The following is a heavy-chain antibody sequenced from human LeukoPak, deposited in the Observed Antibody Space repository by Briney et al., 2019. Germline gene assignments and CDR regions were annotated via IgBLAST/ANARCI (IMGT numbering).Heavy chain of an antibody. V-gene: IGHV3-53*01. J-gene: IGHJ6*02. CDR2: IYSGGDT. Sequence: GGSLRLSCAASGFFVSNNYMSWVRQAPGKGLEWVSVIYSGGDTYYADSVKGRFTISRDNSKNTLYLQMNRLRAEDTAIYYCAREWGYGCGGECLSGIQAYYGMDVWAKGPRSPSP. CDR3: AREWGYGCGGECLSGIQAYYGMDV. CDR1: GFFVSNNY. D-gene: IGHD2-15*01.